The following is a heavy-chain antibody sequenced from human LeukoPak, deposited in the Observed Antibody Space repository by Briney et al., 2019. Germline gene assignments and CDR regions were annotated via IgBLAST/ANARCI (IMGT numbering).Heavy chain of an antibody. CDR1: GFTFSGYW. J-gene: IGHJ4*02. Sequence: GTSLRLSCAASGFTFSGYWMHWVRQAPGKGLVWVSRINSDGSSTTYADSVKGRFTISRDNAKNTLYLQMNSLRAEDTAMYYCARAIGLDFDFWGQGTLVTVSS. V-gene: IGHV3-74*01. CDR3: ARAIGLDFDF. CDR2: INSDGSST. D-gene: IGHD2/OR15-2a*01.